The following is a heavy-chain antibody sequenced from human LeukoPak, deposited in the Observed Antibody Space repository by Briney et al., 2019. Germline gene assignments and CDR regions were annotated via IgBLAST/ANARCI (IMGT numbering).Heavy chain of an antibody. Sequence: PSETLSLTCAVSGYSISSGYYWGWIRQPPGKGLEWIGSIYYSGSTYYNPSLKSRVTISVDTSKNQFSLKLSSVTAADTAVYYCARLARVRLGDYWGQGTLVTVSS. CDR1: GYSISSGYY. J-gene: IGHJ4*02. V-gene: IGHV4-38-2*01. CDR3: ARLARVRLGDY. D-gene: IGHD2-2*01. CDR2: IYYSGST.